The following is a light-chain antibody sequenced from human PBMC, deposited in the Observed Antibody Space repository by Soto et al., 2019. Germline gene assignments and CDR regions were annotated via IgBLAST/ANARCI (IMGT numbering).Light chain of an antibody. V-gene: IGLV2-23*01. Sequence: QSALTQPASVSGSPGQSITISCTGTSRDVGSYNLVSWYQQHPGKAPKLMIYEGSKRPSGVSNRFSGSKSGNTASLTISGLQAEDEADYYCCSYAGSSTSVVFGRGTKLTVL. CDR2: EGS. CDR3: CSYAGSSTSVV. CDR1: SRDVGSYNL. J-gene: IGLJ2*01.